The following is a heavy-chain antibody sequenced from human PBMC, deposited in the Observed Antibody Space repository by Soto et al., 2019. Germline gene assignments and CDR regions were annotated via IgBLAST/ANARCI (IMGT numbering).Heavy chain of an antibody. D-gene: IGHD3-10*01. CDR2: ISYDGSNK. CDR3: ARDGPYMVRGVTKYYYYGMDV. V-gene: IGHV3-30*03. Sequence: SLRLSCAASGFTFSSYGMHWVRQAPGKGLEWVAVISYDGSNKYYADSVKGRFTISRDNSKNTLYLQMNSLRAEDTAVYYCARDGPYMVRGVTKYYYYGMDVWGQGTTVTVSS. J-gene: IGHJ6*02. CDR1: GFTFSSYG.